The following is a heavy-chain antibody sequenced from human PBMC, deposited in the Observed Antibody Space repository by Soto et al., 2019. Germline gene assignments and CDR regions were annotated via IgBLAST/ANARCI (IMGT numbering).Heavy chain of an antibody. CDR3: ARRPLVRGIIPYYFDS. D-gene: IGHD3-10*01. J-gene: IGHJ4*02. CDR1: GGSINNSSFY. Sequence: QLQLQESGPGLVKPSETLSLTCTVSGGSINNSSFYWGWVRQPPGKRLEWIGSIYYSGSAYYNPSLKRRLTIAVDTSKTQFSLNLSSVTAADTAVYFCARRPLVRGIIPYYFDSWGQGTLVTVSS. CDR2: IYYSGSA. V-gene: IGHV4-39*01.